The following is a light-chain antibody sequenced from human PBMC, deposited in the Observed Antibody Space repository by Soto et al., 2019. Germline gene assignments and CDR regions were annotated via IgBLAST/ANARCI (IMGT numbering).Light chain of an antibody. CDR1: TSFVASYNF. J-gene: IGLJ1*01. CDR2: EGT. V-gene: IGLV2-23*01. Sequence: LAQPAYVSGSAGQSITISCTVTTSFVASYNFVSWYQQHRGKARQLLIYEGTKRPSGVSNRFSGFTSGSTAYLTISGLQTEDEADYYRCSYVGASIYVFGTGTKVTVL. CDR3: CSYVGASIYV.